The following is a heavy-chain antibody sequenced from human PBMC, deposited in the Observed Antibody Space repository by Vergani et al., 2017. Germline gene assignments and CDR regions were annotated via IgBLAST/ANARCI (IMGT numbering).Heavy chain of an antibody. D-gene: IGHD3-10*01. V-gene: IGHV5-51*01. CDR3: ARRGITMVRGVIDYYYYGMDV. CDR1: GYSFTSYW. CDR2: IYPGDSDT. J-gene: IGHJ6*02. Sequence: EVQLVQSGAEVKKPGESLKISCKGSGYSFTSYWIGWVRQMPGKGLEWMGIIYPGDSDTRYSPSFQGQVTISADKSISTAYLQWSSLKASDTAMYYCARRGITMVRGVIDYYYYGMDVWGQGTTVTVSS.